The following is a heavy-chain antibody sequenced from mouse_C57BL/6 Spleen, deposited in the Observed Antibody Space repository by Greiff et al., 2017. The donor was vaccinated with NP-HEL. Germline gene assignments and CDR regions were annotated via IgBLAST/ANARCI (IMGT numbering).Heavy chain of an antibody. CDR2: ISSGGSYT. CDR3: ARHYYGSRYFDV. Sequence: EVKLVESGGDLVKPGGSLKLSCAASGFTFSSYGMSWVRQTPDKRLEWVATISSGGSYTYYPDSVKGRFTISRDNAKNTLYLQMSSLKSEDTAMYYCARHYYGSRYFDVWGTGTTVTVSS. J-gene: IGHJ1*03. CDR1: GFTFSSYG. V-gene: IGHV5-6*02. D-gene: IGHD1-1*01.